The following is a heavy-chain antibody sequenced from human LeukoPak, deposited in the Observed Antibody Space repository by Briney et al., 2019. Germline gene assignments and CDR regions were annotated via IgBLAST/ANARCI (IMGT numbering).Heavy chain of an antibody. J-gene: IGHJ6*02. V-gene: IGHV1-8*01. D-gene: IGHD6-19*01. CDR1: GYTFTSYD. CDR3: ASSPGYSSGWFYRYYYYGMDV. Sequence: ASVKVSCKASGYTFTSYDINWVRQATGQGLEWMGWMNPNSGNTGYAQKFQGRVTMTRNTSISTAHMELSSLRSEDTAVYYCASSPGYSSGWFYRYYYYGMDVWGQGTTVTVSS. CDR2: MNPNSGNT.